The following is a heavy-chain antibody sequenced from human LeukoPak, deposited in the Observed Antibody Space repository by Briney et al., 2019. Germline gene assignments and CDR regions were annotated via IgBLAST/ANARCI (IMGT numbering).Heavy chain of an antibody. CDR3: ARGAAGTWRPFDY. D-gene: IGHD6-13*01. V-gene: IGHV4-4*07. CDR2: IYTSGST. Sequence: PSETLSLTCSVSGGSFDSKYWSWIRQPAGKGLEWIGRIYTSGSTNYNPSLKSRVTMSVDTSKNQFSLKLSSVTAADTAVYYCARGAAGTWRPFDYWGQGTLVTVSS. J-gene: IGHJ4*02. CDR1: GGSFDSKY.